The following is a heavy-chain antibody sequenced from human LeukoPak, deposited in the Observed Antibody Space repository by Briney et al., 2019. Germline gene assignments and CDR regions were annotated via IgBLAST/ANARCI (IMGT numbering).Heavy chain of an antibody. J-gene: IGHJ4*02. CDR2: INHSGST. D-gene: IGHD2-2*01. CDR3: AGGRYQLLFGY. CDR1: GGSFSGYY. Sequence: PSETLSLTCAVYGGSFSGYYCSWIRQPPGKGLEWIGEINHSGSTNYNPSLKSRVTISVDTSKNQFSLKLSSVTAADTAVYYCAGGRYQLLFGYWGQGTLVTVSS. V-gene: IGHV4-34*01.